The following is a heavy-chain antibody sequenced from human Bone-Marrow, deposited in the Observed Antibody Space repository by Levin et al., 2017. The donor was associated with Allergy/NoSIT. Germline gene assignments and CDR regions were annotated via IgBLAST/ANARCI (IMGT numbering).Heavy chain of an antibody. V-gene: IGHV3-13*01. J-gene: IGHJ3*02. Sequence: PGGSLRLSCAASGFTFRTHDMHWVRQGTGKGLEWVSTIGTAGDTYYPDSARGRFTISRENAKNSLYLQMNGLSAGDTAVYYCARYNYEYNALDIWGQGTMVTVSS. CDR3: ARYNYEYNALDI. D-gene: IGHD5-18*01. CDR2: IGTAGDT. CDR1: GFTFRTHD.